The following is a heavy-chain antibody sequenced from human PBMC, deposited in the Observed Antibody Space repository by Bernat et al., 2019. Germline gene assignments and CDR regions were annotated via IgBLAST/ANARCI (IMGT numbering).Heavy chain of an antibody. CDR1: GFTFSSYS. Sequence: EVQLVESGGGLVKPGGSLRLSCAASGFTFSSYSMNWVHQAPGKGLEWVPSISSSSSYIYYADSVKGRFTISRDNAKNSLYLQMNSLRAEDTAVYYCARDTSPLPPSSSWYGPYYYGMDVWGQGTTVTVSS. V-gene: IGHV3-21*01. CDR2: ISSSSSYI. CDR3: ARDTSPLPPSSSWYGPYYYGMDV. D-gene: IGHD6-13*01. J-gene: IGHJ6*02.